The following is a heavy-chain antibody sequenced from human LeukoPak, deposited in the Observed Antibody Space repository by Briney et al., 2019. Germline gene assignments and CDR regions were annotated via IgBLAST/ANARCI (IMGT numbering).Heavy chain of an antibody. V-gene: IGHV1-24*01. Sequence: ASVKVSCKVSGYTLTELSMHWVRQAPGKGLEWMGGFDPEDGETIYAQKFQGRVTMTEDTSTDTAYMELSSLRSEDTAVYYCATGVGYDFWSGLITTTFYFDYWGQGTLVTVSS. CDR2: FDPEDGET. CDR1: GYTLTELS. D-gene: IGHD3-3*01. CDR3: ATGVGYDFWSGLITTTFYFDY. J-gene: IGHJ4*02.